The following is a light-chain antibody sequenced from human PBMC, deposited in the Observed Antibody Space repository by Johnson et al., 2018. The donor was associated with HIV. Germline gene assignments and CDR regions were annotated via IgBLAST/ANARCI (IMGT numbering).Light chain of an antibody. CDR2: DNN. V-gene: IGLV1-51*01. CDR1: SSNIGNNY. CDR3: GTWDTSLNAYV. Sequence: QPVLTQPPSVSAAPGQKVTISCSGSSSNIGNNYVSWYQQLPGTAPKLLIYDNNKRPSGIPDRFSGSKSATSATLGNTGLQTRDDADYYCGTWDTSLNAYVFGTGTKVTVL. J-gene: IGLJ1*01.